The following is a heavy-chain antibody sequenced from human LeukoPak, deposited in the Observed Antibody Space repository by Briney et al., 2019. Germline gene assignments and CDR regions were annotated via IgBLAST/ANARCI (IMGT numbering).Heavy chain of an antibody. J-gene: IGHJ6*03. CDR3: ARRSEFGVLYYMDV. V-gene: IGHV3-21*01. CDR1: GFTFSSYS. CDR2: ISSSSSYI. D-gene: IGHD3-16*01. Sequence: PGGSLRLSCAASGFTFSSYSMNWVRQAPGKGLEWVSSISSSSSYIYYADSVKGRFTISRDNAKNSLYLQMNSLRAEDTAVYYCARRSEFGVLYYMDVWGKGTTVTVSS.